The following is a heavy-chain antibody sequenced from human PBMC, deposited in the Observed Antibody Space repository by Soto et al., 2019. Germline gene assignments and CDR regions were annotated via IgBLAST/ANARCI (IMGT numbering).Heavy chain of an antibody. Sequence: QVQLQESGPGLVKPSGTLSLTCDVSGGSISSSNWWSWVRQPAGKRLEWIGEIYHSGSTNYNPSLKSRVTISVDKSKNQFSLKLSSVTAADTAVSYCARASGDYEAFFFDPWGQGTLVTVSS. CDR1: GGSISSSNW. D-gene: IGHD4-17*01. V-gene: IGHV4-4*02. J-gene: IGHJ5*02. CDR2: IYHSGST. CDR3: ARASGDYEAFFFDP.